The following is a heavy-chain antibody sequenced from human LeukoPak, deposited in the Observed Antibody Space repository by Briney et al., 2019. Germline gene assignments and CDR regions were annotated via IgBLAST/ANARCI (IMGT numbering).Heavy chain of an antibody. CDR1: GFTFSSYA. J-gene: IGHJ4*02. CDR2: ISGSGGST. V-gene: IGHV3-23*01. Sequence: QPGGSLRLSCAASGFTFSSYAMSWVRQAPGKGLEWVSAISGSGGSTYYADSVKGRFTISRDNSKNTLYLQMNSLRAEDTAVYYCAKVGPIVVVPAALTALDYFDYWGQGTLVTVSS. CDR3: AKVGPIVVVPAALTALDYFDY. D-gene: IGHD2-2*01.